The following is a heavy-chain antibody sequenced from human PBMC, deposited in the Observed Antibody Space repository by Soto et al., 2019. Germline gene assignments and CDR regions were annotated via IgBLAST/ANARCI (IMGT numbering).Heavy chain of an antibody. Sequence: SETLSLTCTASGGSISSYYWSWIRQPPGKGLEWIGYIYYSGSTNYNPSLKSRVTISVDTSKNQFSLKLSSVTAADTAVYYCARLTTVTTTYYYYYMDVWGKGTTVTVSS. CDR3: ARLTTVTTTYYYYYMDV. CDR2: IYYSGST. V-gene: IGHV4-59*01. CDR1: GGSISSYY. J-gene: IGHJ6*03. D-gene: IGHD4-17*01.